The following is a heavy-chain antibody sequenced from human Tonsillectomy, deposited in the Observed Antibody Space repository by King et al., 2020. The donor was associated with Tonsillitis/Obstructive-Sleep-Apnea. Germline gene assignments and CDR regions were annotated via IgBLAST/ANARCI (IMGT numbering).Heavy chain of an antibody. V-gene: IGHV4-39*01. CDR1: GGSISSSSYY. Sequence: QLQESGPGLVKPSETLSLTCTVSGGSISSSSYYWGWIRQPPGKGLEWIGSIYYSGSTYYNPSLKSRVTISVDTSKNQFSLKLSSVTAADTAVYYCARHPAPRRRLSGSYQYYFDYWGQGTLVTVSS. CDR2: IYYSGST. CDR3: ARHPAPRRRLSGSYQYYFDY. D-gene: IGHD1-26*01. J-gene: IGHJ4*02.